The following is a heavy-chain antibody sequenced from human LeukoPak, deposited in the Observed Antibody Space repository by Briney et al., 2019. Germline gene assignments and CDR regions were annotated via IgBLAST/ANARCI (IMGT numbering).Heavy chain of an antibody. CDR2: IDYSGST. Sequence: SETLSLTCSVSSGSISTYYWSWIRQPPGKGLEWIGYIDYSGSTNYNPSLKSRVTISVDTSKNQFSLKLSSVTAADTAVYYCARVGPWCFDLWGRGTLVTVS. V-gene: IGHV4-59*01. CDR1: SGSISTYY. CDR3: ARVGPWCFDL. J-gene: IGHJ2*01.